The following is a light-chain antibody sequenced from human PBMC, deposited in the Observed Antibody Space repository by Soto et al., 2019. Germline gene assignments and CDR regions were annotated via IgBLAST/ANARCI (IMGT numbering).Light chain of an antibody. CDR1: QTVNSR. V-gene: IGKV3-20*01. CDR2: HTS. CDR3: QQYGSSGT. Sequence: EIVLTQSPATLSSSPGERATLSCRASQTVNSRLAWYQHKPGQAPRLLIYHTSNRATGIPDRFSGSGSGTDSTLTISRLEPEDFAVYYCQQYGSSGTFGQGTKVDIK. J-gene: IGKJ1*01.